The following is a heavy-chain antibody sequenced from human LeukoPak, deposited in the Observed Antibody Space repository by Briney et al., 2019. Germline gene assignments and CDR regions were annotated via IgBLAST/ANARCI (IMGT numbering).Heavy chain of an antibody. CDR1: GFSFSGYW. Sequence: GGSLRLSCAASGFSFSGYWMGWVRQAPEKGLEWVANIAHDGSEKKYVDSVGGHFTISRDNAKNTLYLQINSLTVEDTGVYYCARPSQYSGSYFDSWGQGTLVTVSS. CDR2: IAHDGSEK. D-gene: IGHD1-26*01. V-gene: IGHV3-7*01. J-gene: IGHJ4*02. CDR3: ARPSQYSGSYFDS.